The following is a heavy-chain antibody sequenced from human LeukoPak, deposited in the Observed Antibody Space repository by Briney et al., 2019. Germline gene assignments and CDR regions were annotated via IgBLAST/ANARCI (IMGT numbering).Heavy chain of an antibody. J-gene: IGHJ4*02. V-gene: IGHV1-8*03. D-gene: IGHD3-22*01. CDR3: ARVLYDSSGYLFDY. Sequence: ASVKVSCKASGYTFTSYDINWVRQATGQGLEWMGWMNPNSGNTGYAQKFQGRVTITRNTSISTAYMELSSLRSEDTAVYYCARVLYDSSGYLFDYWGQGTLVTVSS. CDR1: GYTFTSYD. CDR2: MNPNSGNT.